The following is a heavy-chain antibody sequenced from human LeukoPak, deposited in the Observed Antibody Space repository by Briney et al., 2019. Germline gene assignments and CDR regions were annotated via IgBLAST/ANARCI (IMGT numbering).Heavy chain of an antibody. CDR3: ARVKPVPTVSFDP. Sequence: ASVKVSCKASGYTLSDYDINWVRQAPGRGLEYMGWINPNSLIPGYARKFRGRVTLTMDTSIRTAYMELTGLTYDDTAMYYCARVKPVPTVSFDPWGQGTLVTVSS. CDR1: GYTLSDYD. CDR2: INPNSLIP. D-gene: IGHD4-17*01. J-gene: IGHJ5*02. V-gene: IGHV1-8*01.